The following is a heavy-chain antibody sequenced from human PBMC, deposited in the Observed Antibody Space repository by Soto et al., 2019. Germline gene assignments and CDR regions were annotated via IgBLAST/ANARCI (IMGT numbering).Heavy chain of an antibody. V-gene: IGHV1-69*06. J-gene: IGHJ2*01. D-gene: IGHD1-26*01. CDR1: GGTFSSYA. CDR2: IIPNYGTA. CDR3: ARGLLPSTWRWYFDL. Sequence: SVKVSCKASGGTFSSYAISWVRQAPGQGLEWMGWIIPNYGTANYAQKFQGRVTMTADTSTSTAYMELRSLRSDDTAVYYCARGLLPSTWRWYFDLWGRGTLVTVSS.